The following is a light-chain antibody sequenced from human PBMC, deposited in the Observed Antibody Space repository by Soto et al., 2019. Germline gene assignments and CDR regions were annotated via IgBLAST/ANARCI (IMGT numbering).Light chain of an antibody. V-gene: IGLV1-40*01. CDR1: SSNIGAGYD. J-gene: IGLJ2*01. CDR3: QSYDNSLSGPVV. CDR2: GNT. Sequence: QSVLTQPPSVYGAPGQTVTISCTGSSSNIGAGYDVHWYQQLPGTAPRLLIYGNTNRPSGFPDRFSGSKSATSASLAITGLQTEDEADYYCQSYDNSLSGPVVLGGGTKLTVL.